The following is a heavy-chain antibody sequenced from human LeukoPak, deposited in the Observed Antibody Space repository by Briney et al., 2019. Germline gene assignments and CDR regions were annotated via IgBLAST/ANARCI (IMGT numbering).Heavy chain of an antibody. Sequence: AGTLSLTCAVAGGSISSSYWWSWVRQAPGKGLEWIGGTSHSGSTNYNSSFTSRVTILVDKSKNQFYLNLSSVTAADTAVYYCARVVVAAVNWFDPWGQGTLVIVSS. CDR2: TSHSGST. D-gene: IGHD2-15*01. CDR1: GGSISSSYW. V-gene: IGHV4-4*02. CDR3: ARVVVAAVNWFDP. J-gene: IGHJ5*02.